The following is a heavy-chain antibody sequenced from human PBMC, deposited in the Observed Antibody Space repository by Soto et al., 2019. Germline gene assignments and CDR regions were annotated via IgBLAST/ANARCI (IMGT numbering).Heavy chain of an antibody. D-gene: IGHD6-19*01. CDR3: ARDRGVGHAMAGNTSYYDDMDV. CDR1: GYSFNNYG. V-gene: IGHV1-18*01. J-gene: IGHJ6*03. Sequence: QDQLVQSGVEVKKPGASVKVSCKASGYSFNNYGITWVRQAPGQGFEWMGWISAYNGNTNYAQKFQGRVNLTTDAPTSKVYLEVRSLRSDDRDVYYYARDRGVGHAMAGNTSYYDDMDVWGKGTTVTASS. CDR2: ISAYNGNT.